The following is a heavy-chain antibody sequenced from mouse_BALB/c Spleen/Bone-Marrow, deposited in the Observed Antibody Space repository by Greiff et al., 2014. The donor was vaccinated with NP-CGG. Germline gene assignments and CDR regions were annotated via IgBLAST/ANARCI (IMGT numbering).Heavy chain of an antibody. CDR2: INPSSGYT. V-gene: IGHV1-4*02. J-gene: IGHJ4*01. CDR1: GYTFTYYT. Sequence: QVQLQQSAAELARPGASVKMSCKTSGYTFTYYTMHWVKQRPGQGLEWIGYINPSSGYTDYNQKFKDKTTLTTDKSSSTAYLQLSSLTSEDSAVYYCVRENYDYDGDAMDYWGRGTSVTVSS. CDR3: VRENYDYDGDAMDY. D-gene: IGHD2-4*01.